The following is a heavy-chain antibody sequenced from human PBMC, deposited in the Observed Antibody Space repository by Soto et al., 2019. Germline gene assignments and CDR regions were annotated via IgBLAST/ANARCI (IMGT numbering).Heavy chain of an antibody. D-gene: IGHD2-2*02. CDR1: GFTFSDYA. Sequence: GGSLRLSCTASGFTFSDYAMSWVRQPPGKGLEWVSVISAGGSTYYADSVKGRFTVSRANSKNTLYLQMNSLRAEDTAVYYCANVPIWCSSTSCYTEGFDYWGQGTLVTVSS. CDR3: ANVPIWCSSTSCYTEGFDY. CDR2: ISAGGST. V-gene: IGHV3-23*01. J-gene: IGHJ4*02.